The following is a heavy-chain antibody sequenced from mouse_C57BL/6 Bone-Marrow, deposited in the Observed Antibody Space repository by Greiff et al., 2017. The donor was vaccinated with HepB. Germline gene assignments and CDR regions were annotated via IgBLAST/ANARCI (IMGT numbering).Heavy chain of an antibody. Sequence: QVQLQQSGAELARPGASVKLSCKASGYTFTSYGISWVKQRTGQGLEWIGEIYPRSGNTYYNEKFKGKATLTADKSSSTAYMELRSLTSEDSAVYFCARHGYSCAYWGQGTLVTVSA. CDR2: IYPRSGNT. CDR3: ARHGYSCAY. J-gene: IGHJ3*01. V-gene: IGHV1-81*01. D-gene: IGHD2-3*01. CDR1: GYTFTSYG.